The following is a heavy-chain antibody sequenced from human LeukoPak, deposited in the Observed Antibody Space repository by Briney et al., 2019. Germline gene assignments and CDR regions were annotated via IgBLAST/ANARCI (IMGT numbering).Heavy chain of an antibody. CDR1: GFTFSSYA. D-gene: IGHD6-13*01. CDR3: ARNGPLSRYSSSWYEDY. V-gene: IGHV3-30-3*01. Sequence: GRSLRLSCAASGFTFSSYAMHWVRQAPGKGLEWVAVISYDGSNKYYADSVKGRFTISRDNSKNTLYLQMNSLRAEDTAVYYCARNGPLSRYSSSWYEDYWGQGTLVTVSS. J-gene: IGHJ4*02. CDR2: ISYDGSNK.